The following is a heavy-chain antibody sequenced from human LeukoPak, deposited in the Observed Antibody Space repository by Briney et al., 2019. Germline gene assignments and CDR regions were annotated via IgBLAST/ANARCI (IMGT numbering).Heavy chain of an antibody. Sequence: GSLRLSCAASGFTFSSYGMHWVRQAPGKGLEWVAVIWYDGSNKYYADSVKGRFTISRDNSKNTLYLQMNSLRAEDTAVYYCARDPSPYYFDYWGQGTLVTVSS. CDR1: GFTFSSYG. V-gene: IGHV3-33*01. J-gene: IGHJ4*02. CDR2: IWYDGSNK. CDR3: ARDPSPYYFDY.